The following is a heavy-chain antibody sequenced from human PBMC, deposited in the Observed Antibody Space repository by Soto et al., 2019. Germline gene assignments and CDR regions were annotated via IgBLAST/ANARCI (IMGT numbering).Heavy chain of an antibody. CDR3: GRSIITHWYFDL. J-gene: IGHJ2*01. V-gene: IGHV4-61*01. CDR2: IYYSGST. CDR1: GGSVSSGSYY. Sequence: QVQLQESGPGLVKPSETLSLTCTVSGGSVSSGSYYWSWIRQPPGKGMEWIGYIYYSGSTNYNPSLKNRDTISVDTSKNQFSLKLSSVTAADTAVYYCGRSIITHWYFDLWGRGTLVTVSS. D-gene: IGHD3-22*01.